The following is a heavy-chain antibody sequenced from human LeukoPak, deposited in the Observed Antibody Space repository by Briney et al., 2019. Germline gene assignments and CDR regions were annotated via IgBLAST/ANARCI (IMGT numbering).Heavy chain of an antibody. V-gene: IGHV3-21*01. D-gene: IGHD1/OR15-1a*01. J-gene: IGHJ2*01. CDR3: VRVPGTSGGHWYFDL. CDR1: GFTLSTYS. CDR2: ISSSSSYI. Sequence: GGSLRLSCAASGFTLSTYSMDWVRQAPGKGLEWVSSISSSSSYIYYADSVKGRFTISRDNAKNSLYLQMNSLGAEDTAVYYCVRVPGTSGGHWYFDLWGRGTLVTVSS.